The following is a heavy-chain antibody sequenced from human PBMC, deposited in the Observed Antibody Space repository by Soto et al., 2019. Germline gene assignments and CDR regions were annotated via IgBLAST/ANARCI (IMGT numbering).Heavy chain of an antibody. D-gene: IGHD4-4*01. J-gene: IGHJ4*02. Sequence: CAVYGGSFSGYYWSWIRQPPGKGLEWIGEINHSGSTNYNPSVKSRVTISVDTSKNQFSLNLNSVTASDTAVYFCVSQRTTVITQAYFDYWGPGALVTVSS. CDR2: INHSGST. V-gene: IGHV4-34*01. CDR1: GGSFSGYY. CDR3: VSQRTTVITQAYFDY.